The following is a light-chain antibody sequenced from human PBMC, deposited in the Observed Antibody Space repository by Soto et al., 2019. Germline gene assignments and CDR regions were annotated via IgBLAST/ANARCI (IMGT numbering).Light chain of an antibody. CDR3: QQYNSYPWT. V-gene: IGKV1-5*01. Sequence: DIQMTQSPSTLSASVGDRVTITCRASQSISSWLAWYQQKPGKAPKLLIYDASSLESGVPSRFSGSGSGTEFTPTFSSLQPDDFASYYCQQYNSYPWTFGQGTKVEIK. CDR2: DAS. J-gene: IGKJ1*01. CDR1: QSISSW.